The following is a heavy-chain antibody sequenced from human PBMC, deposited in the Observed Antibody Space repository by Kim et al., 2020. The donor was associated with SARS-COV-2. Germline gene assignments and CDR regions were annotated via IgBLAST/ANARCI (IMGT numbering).Heavy chain of an antibody. D-gene: IGHD3-3*01. CDR3: ARDPYLEWLSD. CDR2: K. J-gene: IGHJ4*02. V-gene: IGHV3-7*03. Sequence: KYYVDSVKGRFTISRDDAKNSLYLQMNSLRAEDTAVYYCARDPYLEWLSDWGQGTLVTVSS.